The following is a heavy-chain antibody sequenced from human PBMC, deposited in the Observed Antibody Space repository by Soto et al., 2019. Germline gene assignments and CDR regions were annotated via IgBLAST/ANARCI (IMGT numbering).Heavy chain of an antibody. CDR2: ISSSSSYI. Sequence: GGSLRLSCAASGFTFSSYSMNWVRQAPGKGLEWVSSISSSSSYIYYADSVKGRFTISRDNAKNSRYLQMNSLRAEDTAVYYWASQYNWNYVDYWAQGPRATVPQ. D-gene: IGHD1-20*01. J-gene: IGHJ4*02. V-gene: IGHV3-21*01. CDR1: GFTFSSYS. CDR3: ASQYNWNYVDY.